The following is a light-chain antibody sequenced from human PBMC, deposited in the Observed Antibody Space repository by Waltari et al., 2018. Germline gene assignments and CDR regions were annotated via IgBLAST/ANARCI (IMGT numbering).Light chain of an antibody. V-gene: IGKV3D-15*03. J-gene: IGKJ1*01. CDR1: QSISRD. Sequence: EIVMTQSPATLSVSPGERATLSCRASQSISRDLVWYQQKPGQAPRLLMSSESMRATGVPFRFSGSGSGTEFTLTISNIQSEDFAVYYCQQYNTWPPWTFGQGTKVEF. CDR2: SES. CDR3: QQYNTWPPWT.